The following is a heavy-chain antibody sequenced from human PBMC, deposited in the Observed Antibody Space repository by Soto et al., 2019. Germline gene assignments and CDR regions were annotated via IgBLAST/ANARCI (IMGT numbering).Heavy chain of an antibody. CDR2: TYFRSEWYN. D-gene: IGHD4-17*01. V-gene: IGHV6-1*01. CDR1: GDSVSSNSVA. Sequence: SQTLSLTCVISGDSVSSNSVAWNWIRQSPSRGLEWLGRTYFRSEWYNEYALSVRSRITINPDTSKNQFSLQLTSVTAADTAVYFCATLPHYADPKAGFWGQGTLVTVSS. J-gene: IGHJ4*02. CDR3: ATLPHYADPKAGF.